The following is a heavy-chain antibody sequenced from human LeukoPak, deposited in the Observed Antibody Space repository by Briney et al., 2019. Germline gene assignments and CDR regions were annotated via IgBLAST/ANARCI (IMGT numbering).Heavy chain of an antibody. D-gene: IGHD2-2*01. CDR2: LSDAGGST. J-gene: IGHJ5*02. V-gene: IGHV3-23*01. CDR3: AKTGYCSSTSCSAGFDP. Sequence: GGSLRLSCAASGFTFSSSAMSWVRQAPGKGLDCVSGLSDAGGSTYYADSVKGRFTISRDNSKNMLYLQMNSLRAEDTAVYYCAKTGYCSSTSCSAGFDPWGQGTLVTVS. CDR1: GFTFSSSA.